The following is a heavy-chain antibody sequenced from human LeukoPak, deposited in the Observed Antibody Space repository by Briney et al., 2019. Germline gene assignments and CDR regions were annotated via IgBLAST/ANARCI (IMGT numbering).Heavy chain of an antibody. CDR3: AALDTQFDP. CDR2: IYYTRST. J-gene: IGHJ5*02. CDR1: GGSISSYY. Sequence: SETLSLTCTVSGGSISSYYWSWIRQPPGKGLEWIGYIYYTRSTHYNPSLKSRVTISVDTSKNQFSLRLSSVTAADTAVYYCAALDTQFDPWGPGTLVTVSS. V-gene: IGHV4-59*08.